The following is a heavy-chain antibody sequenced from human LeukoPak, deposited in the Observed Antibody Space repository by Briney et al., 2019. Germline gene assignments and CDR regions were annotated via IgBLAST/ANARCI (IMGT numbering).Heavy chain of an antibody. J-gene: IGHJ6*02. CDR2: INHSGST. V-gene: IGHV4-34*01. CDR3: ARGGDYGYRPSGMDV. D-gene: IGHD5-18*01. Sequence: SETLSLTCAVYGGSFSGYYWSWIRQPPGKGMEWIGEINHSGSTNYNPSLKSRVTISVDTSKNQFSLKLSSVTAADTAVYYCARGGDYGYRPSGMDVWGQGTTVTVSS. CDR1: GGSFSGYY.